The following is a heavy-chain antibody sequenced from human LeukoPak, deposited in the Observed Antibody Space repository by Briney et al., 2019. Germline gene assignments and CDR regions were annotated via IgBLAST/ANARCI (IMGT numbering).Heavy chain of an antibody. V-gene: IGHV3-23*01. CDR1: GFTFSSYA. CDR3: AKVTVGSSGWYLGY. CDR2: LSGSGEYT. Sequence: GGSLRLSCAASGFTFSSYAMTWVRQAPGKGLEWVSSLSGSGEYTYYADSVEGRFTTSRDNSKNTLYLQMNSLRAEDTAVHYCAKVTVGSSGWYLGYWGQGTLVTVSS. D-gene: IGHD6-19*01. J-gene: IGHJ4*02.